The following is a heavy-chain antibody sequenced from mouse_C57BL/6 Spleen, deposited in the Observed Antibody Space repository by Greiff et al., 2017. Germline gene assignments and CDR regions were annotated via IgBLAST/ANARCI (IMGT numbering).Heavy chain of an antibody. J-gene: IGHJ2*02. CDR1: GYTFTSYW. D-gene: IGHD2-12*01. Sequence: VHLVESGAELAKPGASVKLSCKASGYTFTSYWMHWVKQRPGQGLEWIGYINPSRGYTKYNQKFKDKATLTADKSSSTAYMQLSSLTYADSSVYYCANSCYDCDSDYWGQGTSVTVSS. CDR2: INPSRGYT. CDR3: ANSCYDCDSDY. V-gene: IGHV1-7*01.